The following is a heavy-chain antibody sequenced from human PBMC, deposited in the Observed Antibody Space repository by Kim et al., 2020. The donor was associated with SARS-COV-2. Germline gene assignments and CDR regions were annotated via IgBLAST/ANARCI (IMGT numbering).Heavy chain of an antibody. V-gene: IGHV1-3*01. J-gene: IGHJ5*02. CDR2: INAGNGNT. CDR1: GYTFTSYA. D-gene: IGHD3-22*01. Sequence: ASVKVSCKASGYTFTSYAMHWVRQAPGQRLEWMGWINAGNGNTKYSQKFQGRVTITRDTSASTAYMELSSLRSEDTAVYYCARDLGEVVVANGWFDPWGQGTLVTVSS. CDR3: ARDLGEVVVANGWFDP.